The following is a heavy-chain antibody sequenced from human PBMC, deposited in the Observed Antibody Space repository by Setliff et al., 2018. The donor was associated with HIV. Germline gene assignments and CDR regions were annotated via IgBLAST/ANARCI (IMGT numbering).Heavy chain of an antibody. J-gene: IGHJ4*02. CDR2: IYTSGTT. Sequence: SETLSLTCTVSGGSISSETFSWNWIRQPAGKGLEWIGRIYTSGTTNYNPSLKSRVTISADTSKSQFSLKLTSVTAADTAAYFCARVSTDYVWGSFLSSGPYYFDFWGQGALVTVSS. V-gene: IGHV4-61*02. D-gene: IGHD3-16*01. CDR3: ARVSTDYVWGSFLSSGPYYFDF. CDR1: GGSISSETFS.